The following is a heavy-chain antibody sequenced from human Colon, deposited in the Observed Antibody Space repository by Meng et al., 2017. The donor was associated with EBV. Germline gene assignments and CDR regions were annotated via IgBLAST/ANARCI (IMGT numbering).Heavy chain of an antibody. V-gene: IGHV4-34*01. Sequence: QVQLQQWVAGLLKPAETRSLTCTGYGGSFMDSYWTWIRQPPGKGLEWIGEINHVGSTTYNPSLKSRVTISVDTSKNQFSLKLSSVTAADAAVYYCASSDCSGGTCYLDCWGQGTLVTVSS. D-gene: IGHD2-15*01. J-gene: IGHJ4*02. CDR2: INHVGST. CDR3: ASSDCSGGTCYLDC. CDR1: GGSFMDSY.